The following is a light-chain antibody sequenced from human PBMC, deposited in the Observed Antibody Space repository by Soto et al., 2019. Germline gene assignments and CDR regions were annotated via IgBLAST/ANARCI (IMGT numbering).Light chain of an antibody. Sequence: EIVLTQYTGTLSLSPGERGTLSCRASQSVSSSFLAWYQQKPGQAPRLLIYGTSSRATGIPDRFSGSGSGTDFTLTISRLEPEDFAVYYCQQYGSSPITFGQGTRLEIK. CDR2: GTS. CDR3: QQYGSSPIT. J-gene: IGKJ5*01. V-gene: IGKV3-20*01. CDR1: QSVSSSF.